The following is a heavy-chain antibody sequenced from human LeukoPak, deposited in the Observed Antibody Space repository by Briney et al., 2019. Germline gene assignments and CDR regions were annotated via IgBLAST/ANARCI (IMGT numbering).Heavy chain of an antibody. D-gene: IGHD3-3*01. CDR1: GFTFSSYW. Sequence: GGSLRLSCAASGFTFSSYWMSWVRQAPGKGLEWVANIKQDGSEKYYVDSVKGRFTISRDNAKNSLYLQMNSLRAEDTAVYYCARDLNDFWSGYLYYYMDVWGKGTTVTVSS. J-gene: IGHJ6*03. V-gene: IGHV3-7*01. CDR3: ARDLNDFWSGYLYYYMDV. CDR2: IKQDGSEK.